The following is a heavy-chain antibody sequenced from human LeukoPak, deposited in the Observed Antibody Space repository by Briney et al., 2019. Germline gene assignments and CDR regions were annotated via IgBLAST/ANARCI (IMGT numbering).Heavy chain of an antibody. CDR1: GGSISSGSYY. CDR3: AIMTHENWFDP. V-gene: IGHV4-61*02. Sequence: SETLSLTCTVSGGSISSGSYYWNWLRQPAGKGLEWIGRIYTSGSTNYNPSLKSRVTISVDTSKNQFSLKLSSVTAADTAVYYCAIMTHENWFDPWGQGTLVTVSS. CDR2: IYTSGST. J-gene: IGHJ5*02.